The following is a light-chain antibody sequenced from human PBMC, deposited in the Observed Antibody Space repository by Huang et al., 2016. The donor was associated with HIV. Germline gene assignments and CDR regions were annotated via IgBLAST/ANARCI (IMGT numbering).Light chain of an antibody. CDR1: QSVGSY. Sequence: EIILRQSPATLSLSPGERATLSCRASQSVGSYLAWYQQKPGQAPRLLIYDASNRATGIPARFSGGGSGTDFTLTIRGLEPDDFAVYFCQQRSNRTPTTFGQGTKVE. CDR2: DAS. CDR3: QQRSNRTPTT. J-gene: IGKJ1*01. V-gene: IGKV3-11*01.